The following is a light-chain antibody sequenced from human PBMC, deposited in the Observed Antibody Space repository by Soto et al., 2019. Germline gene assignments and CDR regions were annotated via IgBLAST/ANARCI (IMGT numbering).Light chain of an antibody. CDR2: EVN. J-gene: IGLJ1*01. CDR1: SSDVGSYNL. CDR3: GSYTSTDTPFV. V-gene: IGLV2-14*02. Sequence: QSALTQPASVSGSPGQSITISCTGTSSDVGSYNLVSWYQHHPGKGPKLLIYEVNNRPSGVSDRFSGSKSGNKASLTISNLEAEDESDYYCGSYTSTDTPFVFGTGTRSPS.